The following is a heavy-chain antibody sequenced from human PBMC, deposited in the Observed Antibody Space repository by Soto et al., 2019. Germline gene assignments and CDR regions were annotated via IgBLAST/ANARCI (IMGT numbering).Heavy chain of an antibody. CDR2: IYYRGYT. J-gene: IGHJ4*02. V-gene: IGHV4-31*03. CDR1: GGSMDSGTYC. Sequence: QVQLQESGPGLVKPSQTLSLTCSVSGGSMDSGTYCWNWIRQHPGKGLEWIGYIYYRGYTYYNPSLKSRVTMSVETSQNQFSLNLNSVTAADTAVYYCATDRSDGSGTVGYCGQGTLVTVSS. D-gene: IGHD3-10*01. CDR3: ATDRSDGSGTVGY.